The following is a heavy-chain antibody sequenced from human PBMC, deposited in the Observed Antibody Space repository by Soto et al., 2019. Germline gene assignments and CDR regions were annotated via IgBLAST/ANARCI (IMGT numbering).Heavy chain of an antibody. CDR1: GFTFSSYW. J-gene: IGHJ1*01. CDR3: ARDPVYCSGGSCYSEYFQH. D-gene: IGHD2-15*01. V-gene: IGHV3-7*01. Sequence: GGSLRLSCAASGFTFSSYWMSWVRQAPGKGLEWVANIKQDGSEKYYVDSVKGRFTISRDNAKNSLYLQMNSLRAEDTAVYYCARDPVYCSGGSCYSEYFQHWGQGTLVTVSS. CDR2: IKQDGSEK.